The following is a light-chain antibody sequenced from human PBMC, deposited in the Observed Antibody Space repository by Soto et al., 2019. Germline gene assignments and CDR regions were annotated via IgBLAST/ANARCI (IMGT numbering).Light chain of an antibody. J-gene: IGLJ1*01. CDR1: ISDFVVYNY. V-gene: IGLV2-14*01. CDR2: GVS. CDR3: SSHTISSALQV. Sequence: QSVLTQPASVSGSPGQSITISCTRTISDFVVYNYVSCYQQHPGKAPKLMIYGVSNRPSGVSNRFSGSKSGNTASLTISGLQADDEADYYCSSHTISSALQVFGTGTKVTVL.